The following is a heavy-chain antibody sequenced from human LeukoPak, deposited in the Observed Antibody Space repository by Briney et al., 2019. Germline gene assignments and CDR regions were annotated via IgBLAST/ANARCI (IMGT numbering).Heavy chain of an antibody. CDR2: INPNSGGT. Sequence: ASVKVSCKASGYTFTGYYMHWVRQAPGQGLEWMGWINPNSGGTNYAQKFQGRVTMTRDTSISTVYMELSSLRSEDTAVYYCVAAAAGTGYYFDYWGQGTLVTVSS. V-gene: IGHV1-2*02. D-gene: IGHD6-13*01. CDR1: GYTFTGYY. J-gene: IGHJ4*02. CDR3: VAAAAGTGYYFDY.